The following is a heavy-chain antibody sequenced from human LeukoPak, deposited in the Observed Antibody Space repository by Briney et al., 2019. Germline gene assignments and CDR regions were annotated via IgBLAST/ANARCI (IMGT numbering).Heavy chain of an antibody. D-gene: IGHD3-10*01. Sequence: SETLSLTCTVSGGSVSSGSYYWSWIRQPPGKGLEWIGYIYYSGSTNYNPSLKSRVTISVDTSKNQFSLKLSSVTAADTAVYYGASGPVLLWFGELSRFGFDPWGQGTLVTVSS. CDR3: ASGPVLLWFGELSRFGFDP. CDR2: IYYSGST. J-gene: IGHJ5*02. V-gene: IGHV4-61*01. CDR1: GGSVSSGSYY.